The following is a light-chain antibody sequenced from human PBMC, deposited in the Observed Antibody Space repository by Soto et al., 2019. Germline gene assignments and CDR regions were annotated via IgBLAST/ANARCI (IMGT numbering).Light chain of an antibody. Sequence: EIVMTQSPATLSVSPGGRATLSCSASQSFSSNLAWYQQKPGQAPRLLIYGASTRATGIPARFSGSGSGTEFTLTVSSLQSEDFAVYFCQQDYNLPITFGQGTRLEIK. J-gene: IGKJ5*01. CDR2: GAS. CDR3: QQDYNLPIT. V-gene: IGKV3-15*01. CDR1: QSFSSN.